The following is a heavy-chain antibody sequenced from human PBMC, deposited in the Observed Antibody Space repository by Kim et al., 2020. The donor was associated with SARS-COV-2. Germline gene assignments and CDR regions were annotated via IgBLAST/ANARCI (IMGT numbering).Heavy chain of an antibody. CDR2: ISWNSGSI. J-gene: IGHJ6*02. CDR1: GFTFDDYA. Sequence: GGSLRLSCAASGFTFDDYAMHWVRQAPGKGLEWVSGISWNSGSIGYADSVKGRFTISRDNVKNSLYLQMNSLRAEDTALYYCAKAAYYDYIWGSYRFEYYYYYGMDVWGQGTTFTVSS. D-gene: IGHD3-16*02. V-gene: IGHV3-9*01. CDR3: AKAAYYDYIWGSYRFEYYYYYGMDV.